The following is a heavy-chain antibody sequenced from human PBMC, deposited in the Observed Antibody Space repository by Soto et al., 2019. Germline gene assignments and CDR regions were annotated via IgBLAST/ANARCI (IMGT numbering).Heavy chain of an antibody. V-gene: IGHV3-7*03. CDR3: ARRSVIYNWFDP. J-gene: IGHJ5*02. CDR1: GFTCINYW. CDR2: IKLDGSER. D-gene: IGHD3-16*02. Sequence: TGSSLRLSGAASGFTCINYWMTWGRQAPGKGLEWGGSIKLDGSERYYVDSVKGRFTISRDNARNSLYLQMNSLRAEDTAVYYCARRSVIYNWFDPWGQGTLVTVSS.